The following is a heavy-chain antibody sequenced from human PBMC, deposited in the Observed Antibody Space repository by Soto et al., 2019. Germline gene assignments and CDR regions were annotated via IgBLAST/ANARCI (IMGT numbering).Heavy chain of an antibody. CDR2: IGVAGDT. CDR3: ASGGWGSSWYEGGSRIDY. CDR1: GFTFSSYD. Sequence: EVQLVESGGGLVQPGGSLRLSCAASGFTFSSYDMHWVRQVAGKGLEWVSAIGVAGDTYYPDSVKGRFTISRENAKNSLYRPMNSLRAEDTAVYYCASGGWGSSWYEGGSRIDYWGQGTLVTVSS. V-gene: IGHV3-13*01. J-gene: IGHJ4*02. D-gene: IGHD6-13*01.